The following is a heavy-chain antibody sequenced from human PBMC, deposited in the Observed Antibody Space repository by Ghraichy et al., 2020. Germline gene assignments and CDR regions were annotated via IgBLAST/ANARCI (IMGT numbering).Heavy chain of an antibody. Sequence: GESLNISCAASGFSFSSYWMHWVRQAPGKGLVWVSRINSDGSSTTYADSVKGRFTISRDNAKNTLYLQMNSLRAEDAAVYYCARAIYSNSPGGYWGQGTLVTVSS. CDR1: GFSFSSYW. D-gene: IGHD6-6*01. J-gene: IGHJ4*02. V-gene: IGHV3-74*01. CDR3: ARAIYSNSPGGY. CDR2: INSDGSST.